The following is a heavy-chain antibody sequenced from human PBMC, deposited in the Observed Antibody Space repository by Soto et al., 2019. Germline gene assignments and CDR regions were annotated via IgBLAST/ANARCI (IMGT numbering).Heavy chain of an antibody. CDR1: GSSLSGYY. Sequence: SWTLSLTFNVSGSSLSGYYWSLIRQPPGKGLEWIGRIYATGSSDYNPSLKSRITISVDMSKKQFSLTLRSVTAADTAMYYCVRDGTKNLRDWFDPWGQGILVTVSS. D-gene: IGHD1-1*01. CDR2: IYATGSS. J-gene: IGHJ5*02. CDR3: VRDGTKNLRDWFDP. V-gene: IGHV4-4*07.